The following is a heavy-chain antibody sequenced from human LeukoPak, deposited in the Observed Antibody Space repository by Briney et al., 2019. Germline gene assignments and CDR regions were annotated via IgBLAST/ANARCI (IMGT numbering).Heavy chain of an antibody. J-gene: IGHJ4*02. D-gene: IGHD6-6*01. V-gene: IGHV4-30-2*01. CDR1: GGSISSGGYS. CDR2: IYHSGST. CDR3: ARNFIAARRFFGIFPRDYFDY. Sequence: KPSQTLSLTCAVSGGSISSGGYSWSWIRQPPGKGLEWIGYIYHSGSTYYNPSLKSRVTISVDTSKNQFSLKLSSVTAADTAVYYCARNFIAARRFFGIFPRDYFDYWGQGTLVTVSS.